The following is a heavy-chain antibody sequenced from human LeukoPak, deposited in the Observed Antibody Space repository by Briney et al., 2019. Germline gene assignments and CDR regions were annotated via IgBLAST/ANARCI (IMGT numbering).Heavy chain of an antibody. V-gene: IGHV3-23*01. Sequence: GGSLRLSCAASEFAFSSHAMTWVRQAPGKGLEWVSAISISGSKTYYADSVKGRFTISRDNSKNTLYLQMNSLRAEDTAVYYCANEIRPNDYWGQGTQVTVSS. CDR3: ANEIRPNDY. J-gene: IGHJ4*02. D-gene: IGHD4-17*01. CDR1: EFAFSSHA. CDR2: ISISGSKT.